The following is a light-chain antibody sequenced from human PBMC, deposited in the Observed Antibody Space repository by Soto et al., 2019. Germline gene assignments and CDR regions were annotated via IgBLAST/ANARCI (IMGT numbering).Light chain of an antibody. Sequence: DIQMTQSPSSVSASVGDRVTITCRASQDVSRWLAWYQQKPGSAPRLLIYAASTLQSGVPSRFSGSGSGTDFTLTISSLQPEDFATYFCQQDNSFPLGTFGQGTRLDIK. J-gene: IGKJ5*01. CDR2: AAS. CDR3: QQDNSFPLGT. CDR1: QDVSRW. V-gene: IGKV1-12*01.